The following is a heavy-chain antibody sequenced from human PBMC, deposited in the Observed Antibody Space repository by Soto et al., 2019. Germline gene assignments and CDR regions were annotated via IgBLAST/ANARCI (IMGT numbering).Heavy chain of an antibody. CDR3: AREKTGYCSGGSCYSGWFDP. D-gene: IGHD2-15*01. V-gene: IGHV4-30-4*01. Sequence: QVQLQESGPGLVKPSQTLSLTCTVSGGSISSGDYYWSWIRQPPGKGLEWIGYIYYSGSTYYNPSLKSRVTLSVDTSKNQFSLKLSSVTAADTAVYYCAREKTGYCSGGSCYSGWFDPWGQGTLVTVSS. CDR1: GGSISSGDYY. J-gene: IGHJ5*02. CDR2: IYYSGST.